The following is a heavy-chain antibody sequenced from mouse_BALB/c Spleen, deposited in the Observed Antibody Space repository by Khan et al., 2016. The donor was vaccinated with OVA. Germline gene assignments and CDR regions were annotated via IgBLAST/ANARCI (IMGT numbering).Heavy chain of an antibody. CDR1: GYTFTSYW. Sequence: QVQLQQSGAELVKPGASVKLSCKTSGYTFTSYWIQWVKQRPGQGLGWIGQIFPGTGTTYYNENFKSKATLTVDTSANTAYMQFSSLTSEDSAVYFCARGYFGNYEFVYWGQGTLVTVSP. CDR3: ARGYFGNYEFVY. J-gene: IGHJ3*01. CDR2: IFPGTGTT. V-gene: IGHV1S132*01. D-gene: IGHD2-1*01.